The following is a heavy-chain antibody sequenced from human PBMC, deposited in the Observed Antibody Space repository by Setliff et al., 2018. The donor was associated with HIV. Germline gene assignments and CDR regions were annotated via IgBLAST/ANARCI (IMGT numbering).Heavy chain of an antibody. D-gene: IGHD6-19*01. Sequence: SETLSLTCSVSGGPITSNTYFWDWIRQAPGKGLEWIGSIYHSGNTYYNPSLKSRVSISVDTSRRQFSLKLTSVTAGDSALYYCARRRGQKATGWYYFDFWGQGALVTVSS. CDR1: GGPITSNTYF. CDR3: ARRRGQKATGWYYFDF. CDR2: IYHSGNT. J-gene: IGHJ4*02. V-gene: IGHV4-39*01.